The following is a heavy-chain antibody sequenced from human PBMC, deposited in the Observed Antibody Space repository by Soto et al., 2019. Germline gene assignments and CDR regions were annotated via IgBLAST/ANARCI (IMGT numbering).Heavy chain of an antibody. D-gene: IGHD5-12*01. CDR3: ASEDGYKRTD. V-gene: IGHV4-30-4*01. CDR1: GGSISTGDYY. CDR2: IYYSGNT. J-gene: IGHJ4*02. Sequence: QVQLQESGPGLVKPSQTLSLTCTVSGGSISTGDYYWSWIRQPPGKGLEWIGYIYYSGNTFYSPSLKSRVTISLNTPKNQFSLRLGSVTAADTAVYYCASEDGYKRTDWGQGTQVTVSS.